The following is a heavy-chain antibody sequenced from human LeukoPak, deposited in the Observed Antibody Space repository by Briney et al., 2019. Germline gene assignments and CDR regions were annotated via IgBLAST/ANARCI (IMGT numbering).Heavy chain of an antibody. D-gene: IGHD3-10*01. V-gene: IGHV4-4*07. CDR2: IYTSGST. Sequence: SETLSLTCTVSGGSISSYYWSWIRQPAGKGLEWIGRIYTSGSTNYNPSLKSRVTISVDTSKNQFSLKLSSVTAADTAVYYCARRMVRGVILDYWGQGTLVTVSS. J-gene: IGHJ4*02. CDR3: ARRMVRGVILDY. CDR1: GGSISSYY.